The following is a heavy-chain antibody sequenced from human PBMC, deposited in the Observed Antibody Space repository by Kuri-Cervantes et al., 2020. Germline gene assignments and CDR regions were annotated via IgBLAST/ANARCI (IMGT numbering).Heavy chain of an antibody. CDR2: ISSNGSTI. V-gene: IGHV3-11*01. CDR1: GFTFSDYY. J-gene: IGHJ6*03. D-gene: IGHD1-1*01. Sequence: GESLKIPCAASGFTFSDYYMRWIRQAPGKGLEWVSYISSNGSTIYYADSVKGRFTISRDNAKNSLYLQMNSLRAEDTAVYYCAGVRSDYNHYMDVWGKGTTVTVSS. CDR3: AGVRSDYNHYMDV.